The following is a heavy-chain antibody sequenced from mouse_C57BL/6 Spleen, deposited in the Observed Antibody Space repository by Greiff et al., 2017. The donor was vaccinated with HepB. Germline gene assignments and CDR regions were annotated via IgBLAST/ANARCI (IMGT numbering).Heavy chain of an antibody. J-gene: IGHJ4*01. CDR1: GYTFTDYY. CDR3: ARLGDYEGYAMDY. Sequence: VQLQQSGPVLVKPGASVKMSCKASGYTFTDYYMNWVKQSHGKSLEWIGVINPYNGGTSYNQKFKGKATLTVDKSSSTAYMELNSLTSEDSAVYYCARLGDYEGYAMDYWGQGTSVTVSS. V-gene: IGHV1-19*01. CDR2: INPYNGGT. D-gene: IGHD2-4*01.